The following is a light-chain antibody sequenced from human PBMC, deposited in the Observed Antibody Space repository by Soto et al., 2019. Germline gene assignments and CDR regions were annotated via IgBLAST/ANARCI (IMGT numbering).Light chain of an antibody. CDR3: SSYTSSGTYV. J-gene: IGLJ1*01. CDR2: DVS. Sequence: QSALTQPASVSGSPGQSITISCTGTSRDVGGYEFVSWYQQHPDNAPKLIIYDVSDRPSGESSRFSGSESANTASLTISGLQAEVEADYYCSSYTSSGTYVFGTGTKVTVL. V-gene: IGLV2-14*01. CDR1: SRDVGGYEF.